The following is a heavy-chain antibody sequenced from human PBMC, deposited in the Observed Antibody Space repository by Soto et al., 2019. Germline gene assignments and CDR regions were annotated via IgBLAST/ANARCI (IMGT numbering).Heavy chain of an antibody. Sequence: EVQLLESGGGLLQPGGSLRLSCAASGLTFSSNAMTWVRQAPGKGLQWVSTISDSGDSTYYADSVKGRFTISRDNSKNTRYQQMNSLRAEDTAVYYCARVGWIGGKGTLVTVSS. CDR3: ARVGWI. CDR2: ISDSGDST. V-gene: IGHV3-23*01. CDR1: GLTFSSNA. J-gene: IGHJ4*02. D-gene: IGHD5-12*01.